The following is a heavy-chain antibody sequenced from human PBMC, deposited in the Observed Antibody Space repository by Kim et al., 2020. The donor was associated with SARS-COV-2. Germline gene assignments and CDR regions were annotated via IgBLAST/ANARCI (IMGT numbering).Heavy chain of an antibody. J-gene: IGHJ6*01. CDR2: INHSGST. CDR3: AREHVLLWFGESYGYYGM. D-gene: IGHD3-10*01. V-gene: IGHV4-34*01. Sequence: SETLSHTCAVYGGSFSGYYWSWIRQPPGKGLEWIGEINHSGSTNYNPSLKSRVTISVDTSKNQFSLKLSSVTAADTAVYYCAREHVLLWFGESYGYYGM. CDR1: GGSFSGYY.